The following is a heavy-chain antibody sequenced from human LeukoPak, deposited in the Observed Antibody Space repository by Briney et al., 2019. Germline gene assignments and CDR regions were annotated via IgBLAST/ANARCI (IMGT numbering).Heavy chain of an antibody. Sequence: GASVKVSCKASGYTFTGYYMHWVRQAPGQGLEWMGWMNPNSGGTNYAQKFQGRVTMTRDTSISTAYMELSRLRSDDTAVYYCARSYCSSTSCYLYYYYMDVWGKGTTVTVSS. CDR3: ARSYCSSTSCYLYYYYMDV. CDR2: MNPNSGGT. D-gene: IGHD2-2*01. J-gene: IGHJ6*03. V-gene: IGHV1-2*02. CDR1: GYTFTGYY.